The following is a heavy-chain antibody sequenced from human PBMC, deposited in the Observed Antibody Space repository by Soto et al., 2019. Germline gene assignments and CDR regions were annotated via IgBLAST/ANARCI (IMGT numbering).Heavy chain of an antibody. V-gene: IGHV4-34*01. D-gene: IGHD4-17*01. J-gene: IGHJ3*01. CDR2: INHSGST. CDR1: GDSFSGPY. CDR3: ARLELTSADSFDV. Sequence: QVQLQQWGAGLLKPSETLSLTCAVYGDSFSGPYWTWIRQTPGKGLEWIGEINHSGSTDYHPSLRSRVTISVDTSKNPFSLHVSSVSAADTAVYFCARLELTSADSFDVWGPGTMVTVSS.